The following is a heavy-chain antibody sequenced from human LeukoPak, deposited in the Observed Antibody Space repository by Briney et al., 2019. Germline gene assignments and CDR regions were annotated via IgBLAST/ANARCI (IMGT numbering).Heavy chain of an antibody. Sequence: ASVTVSCKASGYTFTGYYMHWVRQAPGQGLEWMGWINPTSGGTNYAQKFQGRVTMTRDTSISTAYMELSRLRSDDTAVYYCASHHSSSTPRFDYWGQGTLVTVSS. CDR2: INPTSGGT. CDR1: GYTFTGYY. V-gene: IGHV1-2*02. D-gene: IGHD6-6*01. J-gene: IGHJ4*02. CDR3: ASHHSSSTPRFDY.